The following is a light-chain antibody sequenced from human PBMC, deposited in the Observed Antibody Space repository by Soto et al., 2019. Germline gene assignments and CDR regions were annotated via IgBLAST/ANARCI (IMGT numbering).Light chain of an antibody. J-gene: IGKJ2*01. V-gene: IGKV3-15*01. CDR3: QQSNNWPYT. Sequence: EIVMTHSPATLSVSPGERATLSCRASQNVRDNLAWYQQKPGQAPRLLIYGASTRATGIPARFSGSGSGTEFTLTINRLQSEDFALYFCQQSNNWPYTFGQGTKLEIK. CDR1: QNVRDN. CDR2: GAS.